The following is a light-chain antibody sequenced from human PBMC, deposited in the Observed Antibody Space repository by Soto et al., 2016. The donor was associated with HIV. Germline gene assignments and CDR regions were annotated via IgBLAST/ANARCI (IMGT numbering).Light chain of an antibody. V-gene: IGKV2-28*01. CDR1: QSLLHSNGYNY. J-gene: IGKJ4*01. Sequence: DIVMTQSPLSLPVTPGEPASISCRSSQSLLHSNGYNYLDWYLQKPGQSPQLLIYLGSNRASGVPDRFSGSGSGTDFTLKISRVEAEDVGVYYCMQALQTPLTFGEGQGGDQT. CDR2: LGS. CDR3: MQALQTPLT.